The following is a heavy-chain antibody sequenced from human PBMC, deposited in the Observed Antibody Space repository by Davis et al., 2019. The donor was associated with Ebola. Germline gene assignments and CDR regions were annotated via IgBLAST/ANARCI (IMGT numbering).Heavy chain of an antibody. CDR3: ARGGYDFAV. J-gene: IGHJ4*02. CDR2: LEPTDSYT. V-gene: IGHV5-10-1*01. CDR1: GYSFNNFW. Sequence: GESLKIPCKCSGYSFNNFWINWVRQMPGQGLEWMGRLEPTDSYTNYSPAFQGHVSISIDKSTTTAYLQWSSLRASDTAVYYCARGGYDFAVWGQGTPVTVSS. D-gene: IGHD3/OR15-3a*01.